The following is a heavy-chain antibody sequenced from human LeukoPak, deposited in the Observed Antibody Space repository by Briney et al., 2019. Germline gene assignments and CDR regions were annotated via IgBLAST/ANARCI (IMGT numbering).Heavy chain of an antibody. V-gene: IGHV1-8*01. D-gene: IGHD3-9*01. J-gene: IGHJ6*03. CDR2: MNPNSGNT. CDR3: ARGPTQRYFDWLLRYYYMDV. CDR1: GYTFTSYD. Sequence: ASVKVSCKASGYTFTSYDINWVRQATGQGREWMGWMNPNSGNTGYAQKFQGRVTMTRNTSISTAYMELSSLRSEDTAVYYCARGPTQRYFDWLLRYYYMDVWGKGTTVTISS.